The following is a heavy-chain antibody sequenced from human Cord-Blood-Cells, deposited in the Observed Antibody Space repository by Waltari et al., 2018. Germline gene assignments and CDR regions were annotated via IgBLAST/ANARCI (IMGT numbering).Heavy chain of an antibody. CDR2: IIPIFGTA. V-gene: IGHV1-69*01. J-gene: IGHJ3*02. CDR3: ARDTAYCGGDCYSAFDI. Sequence: QVQLVQSGAEVKKPGSSVKVSCKASVGTFSSYATSWVRQAPGQGLEWMGGIIPIFGTANYAQKFQGRVTITADESTSTAYMELSSLRSEDTAVYYCARDTAYCGGDCYSAFDIWGQGTMVTVSS. D-gene: IGHD2-21*02. CDR1: VGTFSSYA.